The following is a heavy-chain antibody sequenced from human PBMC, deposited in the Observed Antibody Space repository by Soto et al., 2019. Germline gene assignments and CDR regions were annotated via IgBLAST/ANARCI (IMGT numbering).Heavy chain of an antibody. CDR2: ISAYNGNT. Sequence: ASVKVSCKASGYTFTSYGISWVRQAPGQGLEWMGWISAYNGNTNYAQKLQGRVTMTTDTSTSTAYMELSSLRSEDTAVYYCARGYYDYIWGSYRYQWYYSYMDVWGKGTTVTVSS. CDR3: ARGYYDYIWGSYRYQWYYSYMDV. CDR1: GYTFTSYG. D-gene: IGHD3-16*02. J-gene: IGHJ6*03. V-gene: IGHV1-18*01.